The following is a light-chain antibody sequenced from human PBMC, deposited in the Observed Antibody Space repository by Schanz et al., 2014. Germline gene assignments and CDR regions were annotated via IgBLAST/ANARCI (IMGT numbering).Light chain of an antibody. J-gene: IGLJ3*02. V-gene: IGLV2-8*01. CDR3: QSYDSSLSEWV. CDR2: EVN. Sequence: QSALTQPPSASGSPGQSVTISCTGTSSDVGGYNFVSWHQQHPGKAPKLMIYEVNKRPSGVPDRFSGSKSGNTASLTVSGLQADDEADYYCQSYDSSLSEWVFGGGTKLTVL. CDR1: SSDVGGYNF.